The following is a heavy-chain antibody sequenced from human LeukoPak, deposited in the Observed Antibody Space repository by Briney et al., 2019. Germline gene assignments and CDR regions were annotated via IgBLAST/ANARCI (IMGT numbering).Heavy chain of an antibody. J-gene: IGHJ4*02. Sequence: SQTLSLTCAMSGDSVSSNSAAWNWIRQSPSRGLEWLGRTYYRSKWYSDFALSVKSRMTINPDTSKNQFSLQLSSVTPEDTAVYYCARTSGNYHYFDYWGQGTLVTVYS. D-gene: IGHD1-26*01. CDR3: ARTSGNYHYFDY. V-gene: IGHV6-1*01. CDR2: TYYRSKWYS. CDR1: GDSVSSNSAA.